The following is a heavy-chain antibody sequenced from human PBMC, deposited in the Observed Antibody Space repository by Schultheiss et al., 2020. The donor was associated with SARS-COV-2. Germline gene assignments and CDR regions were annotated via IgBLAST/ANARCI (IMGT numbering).Heavy chain of an antibody. CDR3: ARGHYYYYYMDV. CDR2: IYFNGNT. V-gene: IGHV4-39*01. Sequence: SQTLSLTCTVSGDSINSETYYWGWIRQPPGKGLEWIGSIYFNGNTYFNPSLRSRVTISIDTSKNQFSLKLSSVTAADTAVYYCARGHYYYYYMDVWGKGTTVTVSS. J-gene: IGHJ6*03. CDR1: GDSINSETYY.